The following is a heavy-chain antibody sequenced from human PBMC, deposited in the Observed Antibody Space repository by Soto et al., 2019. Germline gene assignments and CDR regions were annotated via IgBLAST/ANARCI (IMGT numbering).Heavy chain of an antibody. Sequence: SETLSLTCAVYGGSFSGYYWSWIRQPPGKGLEWIGEINHSGSTNYNPSLKSRVTISVDTSKNQFSLKLSSVTAADTAVYYCARQHAYDILTGYKENDAFDIWGQGTMV. V-gene: IGHV4-34*01. CDR2: INHSGST. J-gene: IGHJ3*02. CDR1: GGSFSGYY. D-gene: IGHD3-9*01. CDR3: ARQHAYDILTGYKENDAFDI.